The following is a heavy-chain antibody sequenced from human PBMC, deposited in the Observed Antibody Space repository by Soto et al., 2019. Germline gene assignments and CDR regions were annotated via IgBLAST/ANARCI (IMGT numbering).Heavy chain of an antibody. J-gene: IGHJ5*02. CDR3: ATRITVFGLLIPPFDP. Sequence: KLSETLSLTCAVYGGSVNGYYWNWIRQPPGKGLEWIGEINHTGGTHYNPSLKSRVTMSVDTSKNQFSLRLSSVTAAGTAIYYCATRITVFGLLIPPFDPWGQGTQVTVSS. V-gene: IGHV4-34*01. CDR2: INHTGGT. D-gene: IGHD3-3*01. CDR1: GGSVNGYY.